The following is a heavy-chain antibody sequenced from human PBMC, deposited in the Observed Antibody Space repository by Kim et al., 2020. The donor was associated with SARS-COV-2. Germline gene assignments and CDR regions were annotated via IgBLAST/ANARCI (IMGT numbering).Heavy chain of an antibody. Sequence: SETLSLTCTVSGGSISSGGYYWSWIRQHPGKGLEWIGYIYYSGSTYYNPSLKSRVTISVDTSKNQFSLKLSSVTAADTAVYYCARARVWQQSGMDVWGQGTTVTVSS. D-gene: IGHD6-13*01. CDR3: ARARVWQQSGMDV. CDR2: IYYSGST. CDR1: GGSISSGGYY. J-gene: IGHJ6*02. V-gene: IGHV4-31*03.